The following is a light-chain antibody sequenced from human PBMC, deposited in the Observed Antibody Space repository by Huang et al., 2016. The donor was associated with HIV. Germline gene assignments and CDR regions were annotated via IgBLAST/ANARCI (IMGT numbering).Light chain of an antibody. Sequence: DIQITQSPSSLSASVGDRVTITCRASQNINKYLNWYQQQPGKDPKLLISGASTLQSGVPSSFGGSGSGTDFTLTISSLQPEDSAVYFCQQSVKTPRTFGQGTKLEI. CDR2: GAS. CDR1: QNINKY. V-gene: IGKV1-39*01. CDR3: QQSVKTPRT. J-gene: IGKJ2*01.